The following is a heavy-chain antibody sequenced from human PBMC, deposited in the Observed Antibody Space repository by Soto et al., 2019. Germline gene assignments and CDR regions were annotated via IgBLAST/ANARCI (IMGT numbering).Heavy chain of an antibody. Sequence: EVQLLESGGGLVQPGRSLRLSCAASGFTFSNYAMSWVRQAPGQGLDWVSAISGSGGTTYSADAVKGRFTISRDNSKNTLFLKMNSLRAEDAAVYYCAKFLVETGSNSGWPWSFHYWGQGTLVTVSS. V-gene: IGHV3-23*01. CDR1: GFTFSNYA. CDR2: ISGSGGTT. CDR3: AKFLVETGSNSGWPWSFHY. J-gene: IGHJ4*02. D-gene: IGHD6-25*01.